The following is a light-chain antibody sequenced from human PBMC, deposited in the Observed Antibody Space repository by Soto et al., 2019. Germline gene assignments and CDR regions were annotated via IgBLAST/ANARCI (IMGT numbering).Light chain of an antibody. CDR2: EVN. Sequence: QSVLTQPPSASGSPGQSVTISCTGTSSDVGRYNYVSWYQQHPGKAPKLLIYEVNKRPSGVPDRFSGSKSGNTASLTVSGLQAEDEAVYYCSSYTGSNSCFFGTGSKVTVL. CDR1: SSDVGRYNY. CDR3: SSYTGSNSCF. J-gene: IGLJ1*01. V-gene: IGLV2-8*01.